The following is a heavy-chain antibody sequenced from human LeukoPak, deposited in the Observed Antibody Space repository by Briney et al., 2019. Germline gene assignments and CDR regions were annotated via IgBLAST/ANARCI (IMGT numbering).Heavy chain of an antibody. CDR1: GFTVSRNY. CDR3: ARSSYCSSTSCYYYYYMDV. Sequence: GGSLRLSCAASGFTVSRNYMSWVREAPGKGLEWVSVIYSGGSTYYADSVKGRFTISRDNSKNTLYLQMNGLRAEDTAVYYCARSSYCSSTSCYYYYYMDVWGKGTTVTVSS. D-gene: IGHD2-2*01. CDR2: IYSGGST. V-gene: IGHV3-53*01. J-gene: IGHJ6*03.